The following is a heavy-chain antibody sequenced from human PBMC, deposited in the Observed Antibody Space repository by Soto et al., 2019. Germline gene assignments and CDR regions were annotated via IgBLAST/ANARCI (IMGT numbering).Heavy chain of an antibody. J-gene: IGHJ6*02. D-gene: IGHD3-16*01. CDR3: ARVGAAELTDYYYDGMDV. Sequence: QVQLVESGGGVVQPGRSLRLSCAASGFTFSSYAMHWVRQATGKGLEWVAVISYDGSNKYYADSVKGRFTISRDNSKHTLYLQMNSLRAEETAVYYWARVGAAELTDYYYDGMDVWGQGTTVTVSS. CDR1: GFTFSSYA. CDR2: ISYDGSNK. V-gene: IGHV3-30-3*01.